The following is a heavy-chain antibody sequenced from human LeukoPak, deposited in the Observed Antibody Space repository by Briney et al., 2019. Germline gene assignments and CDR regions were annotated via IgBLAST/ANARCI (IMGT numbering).Heavy chain of an antibody. J-gene: IGHJ4*02. CDR1: GYTFTSYY. Sequence: ASVKVSCKASGYTFTSYYMHWVRQAPGQGLEWMGIINPSGGSTSYTQKFQGRVTMTRDTSTSTAYMELSSLRSEDTAVYYCARESGGSYFDYWGQGTLVTVSS. V-gene: IGHV1-46*01. CDR2: INPSGGST. D-gene: IGHD3-16*01. CDR3: ARESGGSYFDY.